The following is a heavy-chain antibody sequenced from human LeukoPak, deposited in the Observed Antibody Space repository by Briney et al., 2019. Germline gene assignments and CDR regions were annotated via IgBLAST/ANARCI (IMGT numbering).Heavy chain of an antibody. V-gene: IGHV4-4*02. Sequence: SETLSLTCAVSGGSISSSNWWSWVRQPPGKGLEWIGQIYHSGSTNYNPSLKSRVAISVDKPKNQFSLNLNSVTAADTAVYYCARAGQGYCTSASCYLSLDYWGQGTLVTVSS. J-gene: IGHJ4*02. CDR1: GGSISSSNW. CDR3: ARAGQGYCTSASCYLSLDY. D-gene: IGHD2-2*01. CDR2: IYHSGST.